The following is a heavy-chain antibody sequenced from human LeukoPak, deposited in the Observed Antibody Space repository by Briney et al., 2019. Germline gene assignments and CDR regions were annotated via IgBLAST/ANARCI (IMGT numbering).Heavy chain of an antibody. Sequence: GGSLRLSCAASGFTFSSYWMHWVRQAPGKGLVWVSRINSDGSSTSYADSVKGRFTISRDNAKNTLYLQMNSLRAEDTAVYYCARGSGIYDFWSGYYFGAARAASGDAFDIWGQGTMVTVSS. CDR2: INSDGSST. CDR3: ARGSGIYDFWSGYYFGAARAASGDAFDI. CDR1: GFTFSSYW. V-gene: IGHV3-74*01. D-gene: IGHD3-3*01. J-gene: IGHJ3*02.